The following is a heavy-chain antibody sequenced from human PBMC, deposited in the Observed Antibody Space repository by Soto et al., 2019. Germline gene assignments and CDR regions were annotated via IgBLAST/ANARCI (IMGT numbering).Heavy chain of an antibody. V-gene: IGHV3-13*04. D-gene: IGHD3-10*01. Sequence: EVQLVESGGGLVQPGGSLRLSCTASGFTFSRYDMHWVRQSTGKGLEWVSAIGTTGDTYYPGSVKGRFTISREDAKNSXSLQINSLRAGDTAVYYCARDATYGSGRGPDWFFDLWGRGTLVTVSS. J-gene: IGHJ2*01. CDR2: IGTTGDT. CDR1: GFTFSRYD. CDR3: ARDATYGSGRGPDWFFDL.